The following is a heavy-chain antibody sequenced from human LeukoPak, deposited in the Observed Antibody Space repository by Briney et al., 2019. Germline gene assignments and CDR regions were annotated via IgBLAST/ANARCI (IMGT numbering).Heavy chain of an antibody. D-gene: IGHD3-10*01. V-gene: IGHV1-18*01. CDR1: GYTFTSYG. CDR3: ARAPKTYYGSGSCFFSY. CDR2: ISAYNGNT. Sequence: GASAKVSCKASGYTFTSYGISWVRQAPGQGLEWMGWISAYNGNTNYAQKLQGRVTMTTDTSTSTAYMELRSLRSDDTAVYYCARAPKTYYGSGSCFFSYWGQGTLVTVSS. J-gene: IGHJ4*02.